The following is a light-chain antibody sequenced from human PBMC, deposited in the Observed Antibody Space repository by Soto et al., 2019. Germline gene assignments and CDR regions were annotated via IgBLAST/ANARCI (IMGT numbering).Light chain of an antibody. J-gene: IGKJ2*01. CDR1: QSTSSY. V-gene: IGKV1-39*01. CDR3: QQSYRSPYT. CDR2: DAS. Sequence: DIQMTQSPSSLSASVGDRVTITCRASQSTSSYLNWYQQKPGKAPKFLIYDASTLQSGVPSRFSGSGSGTDFTLTITSLQPEDFATYYCQQSYRSPYTFGQGTKLEIK.